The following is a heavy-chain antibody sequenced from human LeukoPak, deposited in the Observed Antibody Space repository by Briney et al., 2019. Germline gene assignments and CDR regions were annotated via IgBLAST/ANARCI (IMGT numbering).Heavy chain of an antibody. J-gene: IGHJ4*02. CDR3: ARLYYYDSSGYYWGGSDFDY. CDR2: INPNSGGT. V-gene: IGHV1-2*02. D-gene: IGHD3-22*01. Sequence: PLASVKVSCKASGYTFTGYYMHWVRQAPGQGLEWMGWINPNSGGTNYAQKFQGRVTMTRDTSISTAYMELSRLRSDDTAVHYCARLYYYDSSGYYWGGSDFDYWGQGTLVTVSS. CDR1: GYTFTGYY.